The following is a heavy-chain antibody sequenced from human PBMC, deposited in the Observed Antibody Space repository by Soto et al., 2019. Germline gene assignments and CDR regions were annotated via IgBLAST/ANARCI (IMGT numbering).Heavy chain of an antibody. J-gene: IGHJ6*02. CDR2: ISGSGGST. D-gene: IGHD6-13*01. CDR3: AKDFLAAAGQYYYYYYGMDV. V-gene: IGHV3-23*01. Sequence: EVQLLESGGGLVQPGGSLRLSCAASGFTFSSYAMSWVRQAPGKGLEWVSAISGSGGSTHYADSVKGRFTISRDNSKNTLYLQMNSLRAEDTAVYYCAKDFLAAAGQYYYYYYGMDVWGQGTTVTVSS. CDR1: GFTFSSYA.